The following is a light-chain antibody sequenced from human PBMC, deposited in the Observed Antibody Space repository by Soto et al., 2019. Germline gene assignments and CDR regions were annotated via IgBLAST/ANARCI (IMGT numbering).Light chain of an antibody. Sequence: QSVLTQPPSVSAAPGQKVTISCSGSSSNIGNNYVSWYQQLPETAPKLVIYDSDKRPSGIPDRFSGSKSGTSATLGITGVQTGDEADYYCGTWDSSLSVVLFGGGTQLTVL. V-gene: IGLV1-51*01. CDR1: SSNIGNNY. J-gene: IGLJ2*01. CDR2: DSD. CDR3: GTWDSSLSVVL.